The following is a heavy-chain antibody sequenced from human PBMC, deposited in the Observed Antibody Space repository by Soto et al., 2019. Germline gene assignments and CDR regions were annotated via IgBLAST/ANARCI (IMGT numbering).Heavy chain of an antibody. J-gene: IGHJ1*01. CDR1: GGSFSGCY. CDR3: ARDSVVVVAATSGTPGSRYFQH. D-gene: IGHD2-15*01. CDR2: INHSGST. V-gene: IGHV4-34*01. Sequence: QVQLQQWGAGLLKPSETLSLTCAVYGGSFSGCYWSWIRQPPGKGLEWIGEINHSGSTNYNPSLKSRVTISVDTSKNQFSLKLSSVTAADTAVYYCARDSVVVVAATSGTPGSRYFQHWGQGTLVTVSS.